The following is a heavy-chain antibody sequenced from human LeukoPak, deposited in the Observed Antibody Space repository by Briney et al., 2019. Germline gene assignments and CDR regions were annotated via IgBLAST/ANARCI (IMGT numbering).Heavy chain of an antibody. CDR3: AKVEWLVRGAIDY. Sequence: GRSLRLSCAASGFTFSSYGMHWVRQAPGKGLEWVAVISYDGSNKYYADSVKGRFTISRDNSKNTLYLQMNSLRAEDTAVYYCAKVEWLVRGAIDYWGQGTLVTVSS. CDR2: ISYDGSNK. D-gene: IGHD6-19*01. V-gene: IGHV3-30*18. CDR1: GFTFSSYG. J-gene: IGHJ4*02.